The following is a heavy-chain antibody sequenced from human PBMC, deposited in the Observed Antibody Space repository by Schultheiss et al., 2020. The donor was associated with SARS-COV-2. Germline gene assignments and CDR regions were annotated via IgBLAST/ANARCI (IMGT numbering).Heavy chain of an antibody. V-gene: IGHV4-31*03. CDR3: ARGEADYGDYIFDP. D-gene: IGHD4-17*01. CDR1: GGSISSGGYY. Sequence: SETLSLTCTVSGGSISSGGYYWSWIRQHPGKGLEWIWYIYYSGSTYYNPSLKSRVTISVDTSKNQFSLKLSSVTAADTAVYYCARGEADYGDYIFDPWGQGTLVTVSS. J-gene: IGHJ5*02. CDR2: IYYSGST.